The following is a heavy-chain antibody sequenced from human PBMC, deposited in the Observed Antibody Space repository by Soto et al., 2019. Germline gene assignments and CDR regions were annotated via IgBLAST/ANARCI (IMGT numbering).Heavy chain of an antibody. CDR3: ARGGNSGIGDAFDI. CDR2: ISSSISYT. J-gene: IGHJ3*02. CDR1: RFTFSDYY. D-gene: IGHD3-10*01. V-gene: IGHV3-11*06. Sequence: GGSLRLSCAASRFTFSDYYMSWIRQAPGKGLEWDSYISSSISYTKYADSVKGRFTISRDNAKNTLYLQMNRLRAEDTGVYYCARGGNSGIGDAFDIWGQGTMVTVSS.